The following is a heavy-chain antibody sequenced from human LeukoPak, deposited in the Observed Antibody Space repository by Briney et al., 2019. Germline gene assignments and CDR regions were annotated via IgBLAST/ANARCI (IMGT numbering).Heavy chain of an antibody. V-gene: IGHV7-4-1*02. CDR1: GYTFTSDA. CDR2: INNNTGNP. Sequence: ASVTVSCKASGYTFTSDAMNWVRQAPEQGVEWMGWINNNTGNPKYAQGFRGRFVFSLDTSVSTAYLQISSLKAEDTAVYYCARAEVDYYDSSGYYFAAFDIWGQGTMVTVCS. J-gene: IGHJ3*02. D-gene: IGHD3-22*01. CDR3: ARAEVDYYDSSGYYFAAFDI.